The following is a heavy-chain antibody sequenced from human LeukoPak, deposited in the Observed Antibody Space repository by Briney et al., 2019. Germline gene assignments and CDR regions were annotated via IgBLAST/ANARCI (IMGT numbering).Heavy chain of an antibody. Sequence: SETLSLTCTVSGGSISSSSYYWGWIRQPPGKGLEWIGSIYYSGSTYYNPSLKSRVTISVDTSKTQFSLKLSSVTAADTAVYYCARDHGSSNWYYYWGQGTLVTVAS. D-gene: IGHD6-13*01. CDR1: GGSISSSSYY. CDR2: IYYSGST. V-gene: IGHV4-39*07. J-gene: IGHJ4*02. CDR3: ARDHGSSNWYYY.